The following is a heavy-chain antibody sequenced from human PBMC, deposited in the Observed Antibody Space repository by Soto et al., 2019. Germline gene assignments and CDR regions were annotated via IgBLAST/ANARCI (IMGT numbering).Heavy chain of an antibody. D-gene: IGHD7-27*01. J-gene: IGHJ5*02. CDR2: MNPNSGNT. V-gene: IGHV1-8*02. CDR1: GYTFTSYD. Sequence: ASVKVSCKASGYTFTSYDINWVRQATGQGLEWMGWMNPNSGNTGYAQKFQGRVTMTRNASISTAYMELSSLRSEDTAVYYFERAAANWVLGEPWGQGTLVTVLS. CDR3: ERAAANWVLGEP.